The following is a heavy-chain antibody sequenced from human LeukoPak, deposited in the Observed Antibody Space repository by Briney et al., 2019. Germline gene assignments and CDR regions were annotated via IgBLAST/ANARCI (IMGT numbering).Heavy chain of an antibody. CDR2: ISGSGGST. D-gene: IGHD6-13*01. J-gene: IGHJ5*02. Sequence: GGSLRLSCAASGFTVSTYGMSWVRQAPGKGLEWVSAISGSGGSTNYADSVKGRFTISRDNSKNTLYLQMNSLRAEDTAVYYCAKQIAAATSSFDPWGQGTLVTVSS. CDR3: AKQIAAATSSFDP. V-gene: IGHV3-23*01. CDR1: GFTVSTYG.